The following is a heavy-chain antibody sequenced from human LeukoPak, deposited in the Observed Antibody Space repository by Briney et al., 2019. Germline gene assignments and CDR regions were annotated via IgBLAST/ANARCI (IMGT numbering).Heavy chain of an antibody. Sequence: PSETLSLTCAVYGGSFSGYYWSWIRQPPGKGLEWIGEINHSGSTNYNPSLKSRVTISVDTSKNQFSLKLSSVTAADTAAYYCARGRIWYYYYMDVWGKGTTVTVSS. J-gene: IGHJ6*03. CDR3: ARGRIWYYYYMDV. V-gene: IGHV4-34*01. CDR2: INHSGST. D-gene: IGHD1-14*01. CDR1: GGSFSGYY.